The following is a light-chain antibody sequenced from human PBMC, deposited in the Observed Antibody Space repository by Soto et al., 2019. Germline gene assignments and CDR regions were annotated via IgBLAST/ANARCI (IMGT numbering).Light chain of an antibody. CDR2: DVS. Sequence: QSVLTQPASVSVSPGQSITISCTGTSRDVGGYNYVSWYQQHPGKAPKLMIYDVSNRPSGVSNRFSGSKSGNTASLTISGLQAEDEADYYGSSYTSSSTVVFGGGTKLTVL. V-gene: IGLV2-14*01. CDR3: SSYTSSSTVV. J-gene: IGLJ2*01. CDR1: SRDVGGYNY.